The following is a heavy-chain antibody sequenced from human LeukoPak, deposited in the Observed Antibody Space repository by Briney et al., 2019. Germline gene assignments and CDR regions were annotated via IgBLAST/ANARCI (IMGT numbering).Heavy chain of an antibody. V-gene: IGHV4-38-2*02. Sequence: PSETLSLTCTVSGYSISSGYYWGWILQPPGKGLEWIGSIYHSGTTYYNPSLKTRVTISVDTSKNQFSLKLSSVTAADTAVYYCARVQLFGPGFDPWGQGTLVTVSS. CDR3: ARVQLFGPGFDP. CDR1: GYSISSGYY. CDR2: IYHSGTT. J-gene: IGHJ5*02. D-gene: IGHD1-1*01.